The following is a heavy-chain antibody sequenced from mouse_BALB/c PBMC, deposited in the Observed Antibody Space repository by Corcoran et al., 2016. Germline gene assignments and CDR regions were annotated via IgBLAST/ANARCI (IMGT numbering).Heavy chain of an antibody. D-gene: IGHD3-1*01. J-gene: IGHJ2*01. CDR1: GFNIKDYY. CDR2: IDPENGNT. CDR3: ARSGSCDY. V-gene: IGHV14-1*02. Sequence: EVQLQQSGAELVRPGALVKLSCKASGFNIKDYYMHWVKQRPEQGLEWIGWIDPENGNTIYDPKFQGKASITADTSSNTAYLQLSSLTSEDTAVYYCARSGSCDYWGQGTTLTVSS.